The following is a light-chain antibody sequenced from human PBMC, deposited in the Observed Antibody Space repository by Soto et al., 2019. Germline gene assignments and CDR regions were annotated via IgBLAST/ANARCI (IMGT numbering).Light chain of an antibody. CDR1: QNFWNK. CDR2: DVS. CDR3: QHYNDLPLT. V-gene: IGKV3-15*01. Sequence: EIVMTQSPATLSVSPGERVTLSCRASQNFWNKLAWYQQRTGQTPRLLMYDVSSRASGIPDRFTGSGSQTEFTLTINSLQSEDFAVFYCQHYNDLPLTFGGGTKVEIK. J-gene: IGKJ4*01.